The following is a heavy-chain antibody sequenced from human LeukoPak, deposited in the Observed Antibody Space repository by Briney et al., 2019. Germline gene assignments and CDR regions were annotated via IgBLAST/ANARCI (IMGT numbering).Heavy chain of an antibody. V-gene: IGHV3-23*01. CDR1: GFTFSSYA. D-gene: IGHD3-3*01. J-gene: IGHJ5*02. Sequence: PGGSLRLSCAASGFTFSSYAMSWVRQAPGKGLEWVSAISGSGGSTYYADSVKGRFTISRDNSKNTLYLQMNSLRAEDTAVYYCAKDHLERLLSRHWFDPWGQGTLVTVSS. CDR3: AKDHLERLLSRHWFDP. CDR2: ISGSGGST.